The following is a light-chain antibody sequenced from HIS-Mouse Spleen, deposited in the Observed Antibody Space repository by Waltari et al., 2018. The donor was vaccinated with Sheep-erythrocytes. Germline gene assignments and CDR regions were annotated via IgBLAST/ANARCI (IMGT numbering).Light chain of an antibody. CDR2: EVS. Sequence: QSALTQPPSASGSPGQSVTISCTGTSSDVGGYNYVPWYQQHPGKAPNLKIYEVSKRPSGVPERFSGSESGKTASLTGAGLEAEDGADYYCSSYAGSNNWVFGGGAKLTVL. J-gene: IGLJ3*02. CDR3: SSYAGSNNWV. CDR1: SSDVGGYNY. V-gene: IGLV2-8*01.